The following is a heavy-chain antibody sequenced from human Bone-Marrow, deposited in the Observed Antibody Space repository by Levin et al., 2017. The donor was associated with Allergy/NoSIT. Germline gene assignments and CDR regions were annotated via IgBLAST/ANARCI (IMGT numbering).Heavy chain of an antibody. J-gene: IGHJ6*02. Sequence: GGSLRLSCATSGFPFSTYGMAWVRQAPGKGLEWVASITTTSNYIHYADSVKGRFTISRDNANNSLSLQMNRLRGEDTAVYYCARAAGAAGRGGMDVWGQGATVTVSS. D-gene: IGHD6-13*01. CDR2: ITTTSNYI. V-gene: IGHV3-21*01. CDR1: GFPFSTYG. CDR3: ARAAGAAGRGGMDV.